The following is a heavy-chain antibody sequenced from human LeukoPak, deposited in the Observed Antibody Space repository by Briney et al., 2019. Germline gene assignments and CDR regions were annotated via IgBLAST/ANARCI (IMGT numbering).Heavy chain of an antibody. CDR3: ARVTLMVVGGHRLNHDAFDI. J-gene: IGHJ3*02. V-gene: IGHV4-59*01. Sequence: PSETLSLTCTVSVDSISTYYWTWIRQPPGKGLEWVGYIFNSGSTNYNPSLKSRVTLSIDTTRKQLSLKLSSVTAADTAVYYCARVTLMVVGGHRLNHDAFDIWGQGTMVTVSS. D-gene: IGHD3-16*01. CDR2: IFNSGST. CDR1: VDSISTYY.